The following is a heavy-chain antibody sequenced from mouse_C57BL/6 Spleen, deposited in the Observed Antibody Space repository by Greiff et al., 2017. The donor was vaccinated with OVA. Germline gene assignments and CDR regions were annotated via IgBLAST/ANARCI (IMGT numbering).Heavy chain of an antibody. CDR2: IYPGDGDT. D-gene: IGHD2-4*01. V-gene: IGHV1-82*01. Sequence: QVQLQQSGPELVKPGASVKISCKASGYAFSSSWMNWVKQRPGKGLEWIGRIYPGDGDTNYNGKFKGKATLTADKSSSTAYMQLSSLTSEDSAVYFCARKDYDVPFAYWGQGTLVTVSA. J-gene: IGHJ3*01. CDR1: GYAFSSSW. CDR3: ARKDYDVPFAY.